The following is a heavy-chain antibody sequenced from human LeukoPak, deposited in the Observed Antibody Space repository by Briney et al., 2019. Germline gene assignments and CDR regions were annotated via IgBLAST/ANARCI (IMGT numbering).Heavy chain of an antibody. CDR2: IYHTGDT. CDR1: GGSVSSGDYY. V-gene: IGHV4-30-4*01. Sequence: SETLSLTCTVSGGSVSSGDYYWSWIRQPPGKGPEWIGYIYHTGDTYYNPSLKSRATISVDTAKNQFSLRLSFVTATDTAVYFCAGDQGNYGDYGWFDPWGQGTQVTVSS. J-gene: IGHJ5*02. CDR3: AGDQGNYGDYGWFDP. D-gene: IGHD4-17*01.